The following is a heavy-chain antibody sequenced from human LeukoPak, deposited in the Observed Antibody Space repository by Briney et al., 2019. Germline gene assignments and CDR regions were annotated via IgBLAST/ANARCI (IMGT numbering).Heavy chain of an antibody. CDR2: IYSGGST. V-gene: IGHV3-66*01. Sequence: GGSLRLSCAASEFSVGSNYMTWVRQAPGKGLEWVSLIYSGGSTYYADSVKGRFTISRDNSKNTLYLQMNSLRAEDTAVYYCARGPRASDYWGQGTLVTVSS. CDR1: EFSVGSNY. J-gene: IGHJ4*02. CDR3: ARGPRASDY. D-gene: IGHD5-12*01.